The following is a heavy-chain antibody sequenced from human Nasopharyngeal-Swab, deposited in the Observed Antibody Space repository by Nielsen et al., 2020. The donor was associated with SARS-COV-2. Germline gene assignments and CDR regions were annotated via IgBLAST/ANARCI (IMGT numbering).Heavy chain of an antibody. Sequence: GGSLRLSCAASGLTVTTSYMNWVRRLPGKGLEWVSFISSDGSASYADPVQGRFTISRQNSRNTLYLQMNSLRAEDTAVYYCARGVRGSGTYWGMDIWGQGTTVTVSS. CDR1: GLTVTTSY. V-gene: IGHV3-53*01. J-gene: IGHJ6*02. CDR2: ISSDGSA. CDR3: ARGVRGSGTYWGMDI. D-gene: IGHD3-10*01.